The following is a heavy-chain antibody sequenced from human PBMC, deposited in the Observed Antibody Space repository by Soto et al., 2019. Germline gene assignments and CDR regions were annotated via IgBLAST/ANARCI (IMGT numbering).Heavy chain of an antibody. D-gene: IGHD1-20*01. CDR2: ISAYNGNL. CDR1: GYTFINYG. V-gene: IGHV1-18*01. Sequence: QVQLVQSGAEVKMPGASVKVSCKASGYTFINYGISWVRHAPGQGLEGMGWISAYNGNLNYAPKIQGRVTMTTDASTTTAYMELRSLRSDDTAVYYCVRDGISGAEPFEIWGQGTMVTVSS. J-gene: IGHJ3*02. CDR3: VRDGISGAEPFEI.